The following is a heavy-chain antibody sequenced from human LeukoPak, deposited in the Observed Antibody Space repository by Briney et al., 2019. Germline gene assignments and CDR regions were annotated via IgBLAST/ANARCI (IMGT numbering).Heavy chain of an antibody. V-gene: IGHV3-21*01. CDR2: ISSSSPYI. J-gene: IGHJ4*02. CDR3: ARVYSRVGPFDY. D-gene: IGHD5-18*01. Sequence: TGGSLRLSCAASGFTFSDYSMNWVRQAPGKGLEWVSSISSSSPYIYYTDSVKGRFTISRDNAKNSLYLQMNSLRAEDTAVYYCARVYSRVGPFDYWGQGTLVTVSS. CDR1: GFTFSDYS.